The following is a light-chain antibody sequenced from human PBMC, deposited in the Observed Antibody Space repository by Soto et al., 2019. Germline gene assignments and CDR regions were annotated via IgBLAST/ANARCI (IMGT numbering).Light chain of an antibody. CDR2: LND. CDR1: FFNIGDNA. CDR3: AAWDDSLNAL. Sequence: QSVLTQPPSLSATPGQRVNISCSGSFFNIGDNAVNWHQQLPGAAPKLRIYLNDQRPSGVPDRFSGSKSGASAFLTISGLRSEDEADYYCAAWDDSLNALFGTGTKVTGL. J-gene: IGLJ1*01. V-gene: IGLV1-44*01.